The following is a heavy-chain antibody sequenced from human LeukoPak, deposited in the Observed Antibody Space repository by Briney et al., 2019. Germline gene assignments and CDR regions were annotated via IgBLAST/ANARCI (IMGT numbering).Heavy chain of an antibody. CDR2: ISTYNGNT. Sequence: ASVKVSCRSSGYTFTTYGITWVRQAPGQGLEWMGWISTYNGNTNYAQRLQGRVTMTTDTSTSTAYMELRSLRSDDTAMYYCARDRMDTGTYFDYWGQGTLVTVSS. J-gene: IGHJ4*02. CDR1: GYTFTTYG. CDR3: ARDRMDTGTYFDY. V-gene: IGHV1-18*01. D-gene: IGHD5-18*01.